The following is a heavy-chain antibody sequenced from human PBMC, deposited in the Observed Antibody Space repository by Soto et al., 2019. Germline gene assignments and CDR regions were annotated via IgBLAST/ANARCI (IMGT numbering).Heavy chain of an antibody. CDR3: ARDPLENYDILTGAPWFDY. D-gene: IGHD3-9*01. Sequence: GASVKVSCKASGGTFSSYAISWVRQAPGQGLEWMGGIIPIFGTANYAQKFQGRVTITADESTSTDYMELSSLRSEDTAVYYCARDPLENYDILTGAPWFDYWGQGTLVTVSS. CDR1: GGTFSSYA. CDR2: IIPIFGTA. V-gene: IGHV1-69*13. J-gene: IGHJ4*02.